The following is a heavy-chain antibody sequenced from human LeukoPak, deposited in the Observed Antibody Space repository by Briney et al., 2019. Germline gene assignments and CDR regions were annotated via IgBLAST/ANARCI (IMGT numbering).Heavy chain of an antibody. Sequence: GESLKISCKGSGYSFTSYWIGWVRQMPGKGLEWMGIIYPGDSDTRYSPSFQGQVTISADKSISTAYLQWSSLKASDTAMYYCARQTPYDDILTGYHNWFDPWGQGTLVTVSS. CDR3: ARQTPYDDILTGYHNWFDP. D-gene: IGHD3-9*01. CDR1: GYSFTSYW. J-gene: IGHJ5*02. V-gene: IGHV5-51*01. CDR2: IYPGDSDT.